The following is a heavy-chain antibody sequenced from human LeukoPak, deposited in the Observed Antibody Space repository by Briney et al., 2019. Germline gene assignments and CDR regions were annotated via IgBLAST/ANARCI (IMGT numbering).Heavy chain of an antibody. CDR2: IYYSGST. CDR3: ARGGVLGWFDP. Sequence: SETLSLTCTVSGDSISSYYWSWIRQPPGKGLEWIGYIYYSGSTNYNPSLKSRVTISVDTSKNQFSLKLSSVTAADTAVYYCARGGVLGWFDPWGQGTLVTVSS. J-gene: IGHJ5*02. V-gene: IGHV4-59*01. D-gene: IGHD4/OR15-4a*01. CDR1: GDSISSYY.